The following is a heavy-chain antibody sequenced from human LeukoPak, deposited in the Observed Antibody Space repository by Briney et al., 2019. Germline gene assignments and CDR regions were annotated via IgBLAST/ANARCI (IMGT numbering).Heavy chain of an antibody. CDR1: GGSISSGGYY. D-gene: IGHD3-3*01. J-gene: IGHJ4*02. Sequence: SQTLSLTCTVSGGSISSGGYYWSWIRQHPGKGLEWIGYIYYSGSTYYNPSLKSRATISVDTSKNQFSLKLSSVTAADTAVYYCARARDFGVVTDYFDYWGQETLVTVSS. V-gene: IGHV4-31*03. CDR2: IYYSGST. CDR3: ARARDFGVVTDYFDY.